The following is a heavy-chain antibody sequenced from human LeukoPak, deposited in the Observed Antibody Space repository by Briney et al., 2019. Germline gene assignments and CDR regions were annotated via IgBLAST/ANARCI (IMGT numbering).Heavy chain of an antibody. CDR3: ARAQRDCSSTSCYPYNWFDP. Sequence: PGRSLRLSCAASGFTFSSYGMHWVRQAPGKGLEWVAVISYDGSNKYYADSVKGRFTISRDNSKNTLYLQMNSLRAEDTAVYYCARAQRDCSSTSCYPYNWFDPWGXXTLVTVSS. D-gene: IGHD2-2*01. J-gene: IGHJ5*02. CDR1: GFTFSSYG. CDR2: ISYDGSNK. V-gene: IGHV3-30*03.